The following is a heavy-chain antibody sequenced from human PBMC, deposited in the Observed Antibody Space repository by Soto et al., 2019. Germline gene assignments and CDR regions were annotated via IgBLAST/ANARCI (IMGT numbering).Heavy chain of an antibody. J-gene: IGHJ4*02. Sequence: SETLSLTCTVSGGSISSSSYYWGWIRQPPGKGLEWIGSIYYSGSTYYNPSLKSRVTISVDTSKNQFSLKLSSVTAADTAVYYCARVGGIIAAAGTQYFDYWGQGTLVTVSS. CDR1: GGSISSSSYY. CDR2: IYYSGST. D-gene: IGHD6-13*01. V-gene: IGHV4-39*07. CDR3: ARVGGIIAAAGTQYFDY.